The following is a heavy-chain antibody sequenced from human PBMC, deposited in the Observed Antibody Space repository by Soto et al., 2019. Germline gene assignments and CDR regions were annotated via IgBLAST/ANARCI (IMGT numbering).Heavy chain of an antibody. D-gene: IGHD6-6*01. CDR2: IYYSGST. CDR3: ASARRGPDWPQTDFDN. V-gene: IGHV4-31*03. J-gene: IGHJ4*02. CDR1: GGSISSGGYY. Sequence: QVQLQESGPGLVKPSQTLSLTCTVSGGSISSGGYYWSWIRQHPGKGLEWIGYIYYSGSTYYNPSLKSRVTRAGDTSKNQASLKPSPGTAADTAVDYWASARRGPDWPQTDFDNRGQGTLVTVSS.